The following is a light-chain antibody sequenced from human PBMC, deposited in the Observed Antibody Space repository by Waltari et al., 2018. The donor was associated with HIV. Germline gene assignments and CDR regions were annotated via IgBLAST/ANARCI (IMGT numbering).Light chain of an antibody. Sequence: QSALPQPAAVSWSPGPSITISSTGGITDVGDYCDPWYQHHPGNAPKDIIYEVTKRPSGVSNRFSGSKSGNTASLTSSGLLPEDEADYFCTSYISSSSPVFGGGTKVTVL. J-gene: IGLJ3*02. CDR1: ITDVGDYC. CDR3: TSYISSSSPV. V-gene: IGLV2-14*01. CDR2: EVT.